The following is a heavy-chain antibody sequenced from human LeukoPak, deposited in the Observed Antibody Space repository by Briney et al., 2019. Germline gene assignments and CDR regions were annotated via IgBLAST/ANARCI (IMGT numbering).Heavy chain of an antibody. CDR3: TPDYGAYVVHY. V-gene: IGHV3-49*03. D-gene: IGHD4-17*01. CDR1: GFTFGDYA. J-gene: IGHJ4*02. CDR2: IRSKAYGGTT. Sequence: QTGGSLRLSCTASGFTFGDYAMSWFRQAPGKGLEWVGFIRSKAYGGTTEYAASVKGRFTISRDDSKSIAYLQMNSLKTEDTAVYYCTPDYGAYVVHYWGQGTLVTVSS.